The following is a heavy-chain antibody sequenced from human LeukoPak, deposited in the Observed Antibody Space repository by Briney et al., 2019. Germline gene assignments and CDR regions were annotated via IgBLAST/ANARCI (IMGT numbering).Heavy chain of an antibody. CDR1: GFTFSSYA. Sequence: GGSLRLPCAASGFTFSSYAMSWVRQAPGKGLEWVSAISGSGGSTYYADSVKGRFTISRDNSKNTLYLQMNSLRAEDTAVYYCAKDLMATNRIELDYWGQGTLVTVSS. D-gene: IGHD5-12*01. CDR2: ISGSGGST. CDR3: AKDLMATNRIELDY. J-gene: IGHJ4*02. V-gene: IGHV3-23*01.